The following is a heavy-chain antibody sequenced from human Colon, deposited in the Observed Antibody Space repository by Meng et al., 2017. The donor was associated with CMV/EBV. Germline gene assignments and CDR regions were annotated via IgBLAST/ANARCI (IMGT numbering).Heavy chain of an antibody. CDR1: QFTISHLW. Sequence: GGSLRLSCISSQFTISHLWMNWVRQAPGKGLEWVANIKQDGSEKNSVESVKGRFTISRDNAKNSLYLHMSSLNVEDTAVYYCAQSHIAAAVQVGYFDYWGQGTLVTVSS. V-gene: IGHV3-7*01. CDR3: AQSHIAAAVQVGYFDY. D-gene: IGHD6-13*01. J-gene: IGHJ4*02. CDR2: IKQDGSEK.